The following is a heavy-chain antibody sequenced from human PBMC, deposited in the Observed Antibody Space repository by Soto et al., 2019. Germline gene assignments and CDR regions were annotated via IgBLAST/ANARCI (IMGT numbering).Heavy chain of an antibody. CDR3: AGHSSGVPGYYYGMDV. J-gene: IGHJ6*02. Sequence: SVKVSCKASGGTFSIYAISWVRQAPGQGLEWMGGIIPIFGTADYAQKFQGRVTITADESTSTAYMELSSLKYEDTAVYYCAGHSSGVPGYYYGMDVWGQGTTVTVSS. CDR2: IIPIFGTA. D-gene: IGHD3-22*01. V-gene: IGHV1-69*13. CDR1: GGTFSIYA.